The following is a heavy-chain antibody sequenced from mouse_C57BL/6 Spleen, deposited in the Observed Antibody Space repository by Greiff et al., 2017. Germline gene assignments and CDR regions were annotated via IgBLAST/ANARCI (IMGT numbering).Heavy chain of an antibody. J-gene: IGHJ3*01. CDR2: ISYDGSH. CDR1: GYSITSGYY. Sequence: DVQLQESGPGLVKPSQSLSLTCSVTGYSITSGYYWNWIRQFPGNKLEWMGYISYDGSHNYNPSLKNRISITRDTSKKQVFLKLNSVTTEDTATYYCARGDGNYYGSSSWFAYWGQGTLVTVSA. V-gene: IGHV3-6*01. CDR3: ARGDGNYYGSSSWFAY. D-gene: IGHD1-1*01.